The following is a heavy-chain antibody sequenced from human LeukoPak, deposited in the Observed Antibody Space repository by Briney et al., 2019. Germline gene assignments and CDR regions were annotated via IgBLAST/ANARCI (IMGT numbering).Heavy chain of an antibody. CDR3: AREFQTMDSSSYYLLD. CDR2: INPSGGST. V-gene: IGHV1-46*01. D-gene: IGHD3-22*01. CDR1: GYTFTSYY. Sequence: ASVKVSCKASGYTFTSYYMHWVRQAPGQGLEWMGIINPSGGSTSYAQKFQGRVTMTRDTSTSTVYMELSSLRSEDTAVYYCAREFQTMDSSSYYLLDWGQGTLVTVSS. J-gene: IGHJ4*02.